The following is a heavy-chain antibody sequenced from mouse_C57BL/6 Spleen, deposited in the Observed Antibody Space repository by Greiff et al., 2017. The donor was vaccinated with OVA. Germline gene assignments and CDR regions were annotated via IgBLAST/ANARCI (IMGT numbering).Heavy chain of an antibody. J-gene: IGHJ4*01. D-gene: IGHD1-1*01. CDR2: IYPGDGDT. V-gene: IGHV1-82*01. CDR3: ARVTTVVDRYAMDY. Sequence: QVQLQQSGPELVKPGASVKISCKASGYAFSSSWMNWVKQRPGKGLEWIGRIYPGDGDTNYNGKFKGKATLTADKSSSTAYMQLSSLTSEDSAVYFCARVTTVVDRYAMDYWGQGTSVTVSS. CDR1: GYAFSSSW.